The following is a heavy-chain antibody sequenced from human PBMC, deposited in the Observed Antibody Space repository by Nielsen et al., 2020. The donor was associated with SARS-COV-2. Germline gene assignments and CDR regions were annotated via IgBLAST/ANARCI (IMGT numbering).Heavy chain of an antibody. Sequence: GGSLRLSCAASGFTFSSYDMHWVRQATGKGLEWVSAIGTAGDTYYPGSVKGRFTISRENAKNSLYLQMNSLRARDTAVYYCARVNWNYGAFDIWGQGTMVTVSS. J-gene: IGHJ3*02. V-gene: IGHV3-13*04. D-gene: IGHD1-7*01. CDR3: ARVNWNYGAFDI. CDR1: GFTFSSYD. CDR2: IGTAGDT.